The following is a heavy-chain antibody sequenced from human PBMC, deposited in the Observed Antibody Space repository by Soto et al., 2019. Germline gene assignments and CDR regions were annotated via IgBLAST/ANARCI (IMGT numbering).Heavy chain of an antibody. CDR2: ISHSGDTI. V-gene: IGHV3-48*03. CDR3: SRQNRPPGAPPSIFKPFDV. D-gene: IGHD2-2*02. J-gene: IGHJ3*01. CDR1: GFTFKSYD. Sequence: PGGSLILSCGAAGFTFKSYDMNWVRQAPGKGLEWIAYISHSGDTIYYADSVKGRFTVSRDNAKNSLYLQMNDLRGGDTAVYYCSRQNRPPGAPPSIFKPFDVWGQGTMVTVSS.